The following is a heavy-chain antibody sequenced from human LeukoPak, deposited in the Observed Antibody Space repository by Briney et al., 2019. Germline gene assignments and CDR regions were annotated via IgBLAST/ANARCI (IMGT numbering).Heavy chain of an antibody. D-gene: IGHD6-13*01. CDR1: GFTFSSYA. CDR3: AKEGIRNQQLGVWGLDY. J-gene: IGHJ4*02. CDR2: ISGSGGST. V-gene: IGHV3-23*01. Sequence: PGGSLRLSCAASGFTFSSYAMSWVRQAPGKGLEWVSAISGSGGSTYYADSVKGRFTISRDNSKNTLYLQMNSLRAEDTAVYYCAKEGIRNQQLGVWGLDYWGQGTLVTVSS.